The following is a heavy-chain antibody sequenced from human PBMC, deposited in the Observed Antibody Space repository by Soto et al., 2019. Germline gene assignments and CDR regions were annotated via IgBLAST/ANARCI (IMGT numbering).Heavy chain of an antibody. V-gene: IGHV3-30-3*01. D-gene: IGHD3-10*01. J-gene: IGHJ4*02. CDR1: GFTFSSYA. Sequence: GGSLRLSCAASGFTFSSYAMDWVRQAPGKGLEWVAVISYDGSNTYYADSVKGRFTISRDDSKNTLYLQMNSLTTEDTAVYYCARGKFGFGELLNPIDYWGQGTLVTVSS. CDR2: ISYDGSNT. CDR3: ARGKFGFGELLNPIDY.